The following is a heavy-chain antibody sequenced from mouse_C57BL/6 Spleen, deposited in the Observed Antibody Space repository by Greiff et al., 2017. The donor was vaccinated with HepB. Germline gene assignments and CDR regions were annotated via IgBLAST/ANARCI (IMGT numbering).Heavy chain of an antibody. CDR2: INPNNGGT. J-gene: IGHJ2*01. CDR3: ARGDGSSLY. V-gene: IGHV1-26*01. CDR1: GYTFTDYY. Sequence: EVQLQQSGPELVKPGASVKISCKASGYTFTDYYMNWVKQSHGKSLEWIGDINPNNGGTSYNQKFKGKATLTVDKSSSTAYMELRSLTSEDSAVYYCARGDGSSLYWGQGTTLTVSS. D-gene: IGHD1-1*01.